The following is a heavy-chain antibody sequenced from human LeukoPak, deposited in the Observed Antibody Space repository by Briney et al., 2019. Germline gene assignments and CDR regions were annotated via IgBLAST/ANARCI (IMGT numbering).Heavy chain of an antibody. Sequence: SETPSLTCAVSGGSISSSNWWSWVRQPPGKGLEWIGEIYHSGNTNYNPSLKSRVTMSVDKSKNQFSLKLSSVTATDTAVYYCSRGELRMTFGGVIVPPGNWGQGTLVTVSS. V-gene: IGHV4-4*02. CDR3: SRGELRMTFGGVIVPPGN. D-gene: IGHD3-16*02. CDR2: IYHSGNT. J-gene: IGHJ4*02. CDR1: GGSISSSNW.